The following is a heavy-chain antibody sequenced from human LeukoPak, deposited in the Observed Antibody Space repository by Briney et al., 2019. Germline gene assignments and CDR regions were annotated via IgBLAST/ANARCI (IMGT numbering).Heavy chain of an antibody. D-gene: IGHD5-18*01. CDR2: IYHSGST. CDR3: ARGGYSYGWVY. Sequence: SETLSLTCAVSGGSISSGGYSWSWIRQPPGKGLEWIGYIYHSGSTYYNPSLKSRVTISVDRSKNQFSLKLSSMTAADTAVYCCARGGYSYGWVYWGQGTLVTVSS. V-gene: IGHV4-30-2*01. J-gene: IGHJ4*02. CDR1: GGSISSGGYS.